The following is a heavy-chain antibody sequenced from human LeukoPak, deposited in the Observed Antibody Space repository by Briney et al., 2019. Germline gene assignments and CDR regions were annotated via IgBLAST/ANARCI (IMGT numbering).Heavy chain of an antibody. V-gene: IGHV4-30-4*08. J-gene: IGHJ4*02. Sequence: PSQTLSLTCTVSGGSIISSAYYWSWIRQPPGKGLEWIGYIYYSGSTYYNPSLKSRVTISLDTSKNQFSLKLSSVTAADTAVYHCVRTEVSSGSEDYWGQGTLVTVSS. CDR2: IYYSGST. CDR1: GGSIISSAYY. D-gene: IGHD6-19*01. CDR3: VRTEVSSGSEDY.